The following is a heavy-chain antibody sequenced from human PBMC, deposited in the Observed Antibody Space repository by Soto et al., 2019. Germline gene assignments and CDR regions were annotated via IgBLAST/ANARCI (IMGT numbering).Heavy chain of an antibody. J-gene: IGHJ6*03. D-gene: IGHD5-12*01. CDR3: ARLGVATIEDYNYYMDV. V-gene: IGHV1-18*01. CDR2: ISAYNGNT. CDR1: GYTFTSYG. Sequence: GASVKVSCKASGYTFTSYGISWVRQAPGQGLEWMGWISAYNGNTNYAQKLQGRVTMTTDTSTSTAYMELRSLRSDDTAVYYCARLGVATIEDYNYYMDVWGKGTTVTVSS.